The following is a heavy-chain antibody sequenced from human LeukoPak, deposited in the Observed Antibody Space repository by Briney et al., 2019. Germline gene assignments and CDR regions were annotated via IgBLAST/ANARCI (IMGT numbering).Heavy chain of an antibody. V-gene: IGHV3-7*01. CDR3: GRASYYYGSGSYPSYWFDP. D-gene: IGHD3-10*01. CDR1: GFTFSSYW. CDR2: IKQDGSEK. Sequence: GGSLRLSCAASGFTFSSYWMSWVRQAPGKGLEWVANIKQDGSEKYYVDSVKGRFTISRDNAKNSLYLQMSSLRAEDTAVYYCGRASYYYGSGSYPSYWFDPWGQGTLVTVSS. J-gene: IGHJ5*02.